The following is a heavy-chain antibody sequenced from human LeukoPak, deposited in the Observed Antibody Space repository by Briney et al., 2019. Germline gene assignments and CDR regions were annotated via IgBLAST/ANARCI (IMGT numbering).Heavy chain of an antibody. CDR2: IKSKTDGGTT. CDR1: GFTFSNAW. CDR3: TTGDDYGDYGFNY. Sequence: GGSLRLSCAASGFTFSNAWMSWVRQAPGEGVVWVGRIKSKTDGGTTDYAAPVKGRFTISRDDSKNTLYLQMNSLKTEDTAVYYCTTGDDYGDYGFNYWGQGTLVTVSS. V-gene: IGHV3-15*01. D-gene: IGHD4-17*01. J-gene: IGHJ4*02.